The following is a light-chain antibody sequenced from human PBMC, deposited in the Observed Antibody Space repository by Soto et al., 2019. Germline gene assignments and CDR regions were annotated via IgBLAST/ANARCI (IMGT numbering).Light chain of an antibody. CDR1: QDIKND. J-gene: IGKJ2*01. CDR2: AAS. Sequence: AIQMTQYPSSLSASVGDRVTITCRASQDIKNDLGWYQQSPGKAPKLLIYAASTLQSGVSSRFSSSGSGTDFTLTISSLQPEDVATYYCLQDYSYPRTFGQGTKLEIK. CDR3: LQDYSYPRT. V-gene: IGKV1-6*01.